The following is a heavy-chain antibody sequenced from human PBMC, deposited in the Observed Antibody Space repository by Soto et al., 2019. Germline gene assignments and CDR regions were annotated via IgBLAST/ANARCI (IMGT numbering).Heavy chain of an antibody. V-gene: IGHV4-39*01. CDR2: IYYSGTT. J-gene: IGHJ4*02. CDR3: ARRVEYSTGWYYFDY. Sequence: QLQLQESGPGLVKPSETLSLTCSVSGASISTIIYYWGWIRQPPGKGLEWIGTIYYSGTTYYNPSLTSRIAISVNTSRNQFSLRLRSVTAADTAIYYCARRVEYSTGWYYFDYWGQGTLLTVSS. D-gene: IGHD6-19*01. CDR1: GASISTIIYY.